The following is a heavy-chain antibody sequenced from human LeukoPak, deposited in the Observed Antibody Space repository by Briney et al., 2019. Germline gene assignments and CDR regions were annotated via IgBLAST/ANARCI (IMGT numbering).Heavy chain of an antibody. CDR3: ARVCTLKYYDYVWGSYRSYNWFDP. J-gene: IGHJ5*02. CDR1: GYTFTSYT. V-gene: IGHV1-3*04. D-gene: IGHD3-16*02. Sequence: GASVKVSCKASGYTFTSYTIHWVRQAPGQRLEWMGWINTGNGHTKYSQEFQGRVTITRDTSISTAYMELSRLRSDDTAVYYCARVCTLKYYDYVWGSYRSYNWFDPWGQGTLVTVSS. CDR2: INTGNGHT.